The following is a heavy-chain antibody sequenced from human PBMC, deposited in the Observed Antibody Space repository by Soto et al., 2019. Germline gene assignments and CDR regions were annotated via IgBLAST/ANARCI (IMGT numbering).Heavy chain of an antibody. J-gene: IGHJ4*02. V-gene: IGHV1-69*13. CDR3: ARDSLLWFGHSTYYFDY. Sequence: SVKVSCKASGGTFSSYAIIWVRQAPGQGLEWMGGIIPIFGTANYAQKFQGRVTITADESTSTAYMELSSLRSEDTAVYYCARDSLLWFGHSTYYFDYWGQGTLVTVS. D-gene: IGHD3-10*01. CDR2: IIPIFGTA. CDR1: GGTFSSYA.